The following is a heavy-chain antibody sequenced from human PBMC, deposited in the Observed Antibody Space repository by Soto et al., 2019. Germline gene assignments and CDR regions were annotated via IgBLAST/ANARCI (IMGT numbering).Heavy chain of an antibody. V-gene: IGHV3-21*01. J-gene: IGHJ6*02. CDR2: ISSSGSNI. Sequence: GGSLRLSCAASGFTFSSYAMSWVRQAPGKGLEWVAAISSSGSNIKYADSVKGRFTISRDNAKNSVSLQMNSLRVDDTAVYFCTRDQGGSYDMDVWGQGTTVTVSS. CDR3: TRDQGGSYDMDV. CDR1: GFTFSSYA. D-gene: IGHD1-26*01.